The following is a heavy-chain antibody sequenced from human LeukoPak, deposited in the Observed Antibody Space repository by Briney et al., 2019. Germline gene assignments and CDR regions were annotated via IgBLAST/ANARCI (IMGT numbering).Heavy chain of an antibody. Sequence: GGSPRLSCAASGFSFNKYWMNWVRQAPGKGLEWVATISQDGSQKYLADFVKGRFTISRDNGRNSLYLQMSSLRGDDTAIYYCVRSKVVAEAGKSWFDPWGQGTRVTVTS. CDR2: ISQDGSQK. CDR1: GFSFNKYW. D-gene: IGHD6-19*01. V-gene: IGHV3-7*01. CDR3: VRSKVVAEAGKSWFDP. J-gene: IGHJ5*01.